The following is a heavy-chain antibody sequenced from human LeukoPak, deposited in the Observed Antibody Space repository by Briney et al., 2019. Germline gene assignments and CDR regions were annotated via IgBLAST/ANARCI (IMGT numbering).Heavy chain of an antibody. CDR2: VSGSGTST. CDR1: GLIFSSYV. V-gene: IGHV3-23*01. Sequence: GGSLRLSCAASGLIFSSYVMSWVRQAPGKGLEWVSGVSGSGTSTYYADSAKGRFTISRDNAKNSLYLQMNSLRAEDTAVYYCARDPDIVVPDYWGQGTLVTVSS. CDR3: ARDPDIVVPDY. J-gene: IGHJ4*02. D-gene: IGHD2-15*01.